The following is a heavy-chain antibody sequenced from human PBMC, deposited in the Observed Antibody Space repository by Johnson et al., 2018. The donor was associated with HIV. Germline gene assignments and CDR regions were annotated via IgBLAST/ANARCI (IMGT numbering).Heavy chain of an antibody. J-gene: IGHJ3*02. V-gene: IGHV3-30*14. Sequence: QMLLVESGGGVVQPGRSMKLSCAASGLNFSDFSMHWVRQSPGKGLEWVAVISFDGTNTYYGDSVKGRFTISRDNSNNTLYLQMNSLRAEDTAVYYCARAERSSSGVDAFDIWGQGTMVTVSS. CDR1: GLNFSDFS. CDR2: ISFDGTNT. CDR3: ARAERSSSGVDAFDI. D-gene: IGHD6-6*01.